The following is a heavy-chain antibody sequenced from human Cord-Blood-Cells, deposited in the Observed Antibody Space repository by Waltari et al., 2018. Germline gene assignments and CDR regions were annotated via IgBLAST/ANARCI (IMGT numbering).Heavy chain of an antibody. D-gene: IGHD7-27*01. J-gene: IGHJ3*02. CDR1: GFTFSSYA. Sequence: GGGLVQPGGSLRLSCAASGFTFSSYAMSWVRQARGKGLEWVSAISGSGGSTYYADSVKGRFTISRDNSKNTLYLQMNSLRAEDTAVYYWAKVLSGDRDAFDIWGQGTMVTVSS. CDR3: AKVLSGDRDAFDI. CDR2: ISGSGGST. V-gene: IGHV3-23*01.